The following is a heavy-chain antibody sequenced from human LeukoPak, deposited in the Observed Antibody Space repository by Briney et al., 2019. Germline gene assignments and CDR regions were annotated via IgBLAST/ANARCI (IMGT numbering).Heavy chain of an antibody. CDR3: ARDHVLSELELRPQDY. CDR1: GFTFRSYW. V-gene: IGHV3-74*01. D-gene: IGHD1-7*01. J-gene: IGHJ4*02. CDR2: INSDGSST. Sequence: GGSLRLSCAASGFTFRSYWMHWVRQAPGKGLVWVSRINSDGSSTSYADSVKGRFTISRDNAKNTLYLQMNSLRAEDTAVYYCARDHVLSELELRPQDYWGQGTLVTVSS.